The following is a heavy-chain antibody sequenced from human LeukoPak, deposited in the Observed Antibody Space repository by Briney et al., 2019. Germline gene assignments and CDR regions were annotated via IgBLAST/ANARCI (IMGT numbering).Heavy chain of an antibody. Sequence: GGSLRLSCAASGFTFSSYAMHWVRQAPGKGLEYVSAISSNGGSTYYANSVKGRFTISRDNSKNTLYLQMNSLRAEDTAVYYCARDLSSGYYGYWGQGTLVTVSS. D-gene: IGHD3-22*01. J-gene: IGHJ4*02. CDR3: ARDLSSGYYGY. V-gene: IGHV3-64*01. CDR1: GFTFSSYA. CDR2: ISSNGGST.